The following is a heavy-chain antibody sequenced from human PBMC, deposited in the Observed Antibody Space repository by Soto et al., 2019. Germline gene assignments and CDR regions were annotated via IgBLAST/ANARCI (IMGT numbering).Heavy chain of an antibody. CDR2: IYYSGTT. CDR1: GGSISSYY. CDR3: ARADYDSTGYLDDAFDI. J-gene: IGHJ3*02. Sequence: QVHLQESGPGLVKPSETLSLTCTVSGGSISSYYWSWTRQPPGKGLEWIGDIYYSGTTHYNPSLKSRVTISIESNNQFSLKLTSVTAADTAVYYCARADYDSTGYLDDAFDIWGQGTMVTVSS. V-gene: IGHV4-59*01. D-gene: IGHD3-22*01.